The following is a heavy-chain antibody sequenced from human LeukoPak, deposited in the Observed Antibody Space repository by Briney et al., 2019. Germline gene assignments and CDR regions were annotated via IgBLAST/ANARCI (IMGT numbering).Heavy chain of an antibody. CDR2: INPNSGGT. CDR3: ARDFAGIDAFDI. V-gene: IGHV1-2*02. D-gene: IGHD3-3*01. Sequence: ASVKVSCKASGYTFTSYDINWVRQATGQGLEWMGWINPNSGGTNYAQKFQGRVTMTRDASISTAYMELSRLRSDDTAVYYCARDFAGIDAFDIWGQGTMVTVSS. CDR1: GYTFTSYD. J-gene: IGHJ3*02.